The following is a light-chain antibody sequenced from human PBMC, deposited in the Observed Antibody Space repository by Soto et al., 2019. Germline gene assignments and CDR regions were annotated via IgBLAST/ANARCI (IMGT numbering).Light chain of an antibody. Sequence: DVVMTQTPLSLSVAPGQPASISCMSSQSLLHITGETFLFWYLQKPGQSPQLLIYEVSTRVSGVPDRFSGSGSGTDFTLEISRVETDDVGIYYCMQSTQLPPTFGQGTRLEIK. J-gene: IGKJ5*01. V-gene: IGKV2D-29*02. CDR2: EVS. CDR3: MQSTQLPPT. CDR1: QSLLHITGETF.